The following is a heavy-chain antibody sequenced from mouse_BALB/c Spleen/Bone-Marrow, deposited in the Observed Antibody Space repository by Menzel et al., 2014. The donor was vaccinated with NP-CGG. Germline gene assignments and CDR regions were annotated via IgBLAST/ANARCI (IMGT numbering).Heavy chain of an antibody. CDR1: GFNIEDAY. V-gene: IGHV14-3*02. CDR2: IDPANGNT. Sequence: QLKQSGAELVKPGASVKLSCTASGFNIEDAYMHWVKQRPEQGLEWIGRIDPANGNTKYDPKFQGKATITADTSSNTAYLQLSSLTSEDAAVYYCARWEYYAMDYWGQGTSVTVSS. CDR3: ARWEYYAMDY. D-gene: IGHD4-1*01. J-gene: IGHJ4*01.